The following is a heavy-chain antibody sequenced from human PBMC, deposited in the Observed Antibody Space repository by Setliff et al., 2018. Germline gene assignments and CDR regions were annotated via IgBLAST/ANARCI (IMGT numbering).Heavy chain of an antibody. CDR3: AKGLPLGRVQNWNYFDR. D-gene: IGHD1-1*01. J-gene: IGHJ4*02. V-gene: IGHV1-18*01. CDR1: GYTFTSYA. Sequence: ASVKVSCKASGYTFTSYAMNWVRQAPGQGLEWMGWISAYNGNTNYAQKLQGRVTMTTDTSTSTAYMELRSLRSDDTAVYYCAKGLPLGRVQNWNYFDRWGQGTLVTVSS. CDR2: ISAYNGNT.